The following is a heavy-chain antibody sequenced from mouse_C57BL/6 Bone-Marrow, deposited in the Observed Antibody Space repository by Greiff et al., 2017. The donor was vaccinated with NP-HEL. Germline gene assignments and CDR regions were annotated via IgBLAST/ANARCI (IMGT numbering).Heavy chain of an antibody. Sequence: QVQLQQSGAELARPGASVKLSCKASGYTFTSYGISWVKQRPGQGLEWIGEIYPRSGNTYYNEKFKGKATLTADKSSSTAYMELRSLTSEDAAVDVCAREEYYARDYWGQGTSVTVSS. CDR3: AREEYYARDY. V-gene: IGHV1-81*01. CDR2: IYPRSGNT. J-gene: IGHJ4*01. CDR1: GYTFTSYG.